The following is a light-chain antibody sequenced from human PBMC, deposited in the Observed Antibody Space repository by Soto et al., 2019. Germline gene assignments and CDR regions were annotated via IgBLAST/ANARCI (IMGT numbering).Light chain of an antibody. CDR3: QQRSNWPKT. CDR1: QSVSSY. V-gene: IGKV3-11*01. Sequence: EIVLTQSPATLSLSPGERATLSCRASQSVSSYLSWYQQKPGQAPRLLIYDASNRATGIPARFSGSGSGPDFTLTISTLEPEDCAVYYCQQRSNWPKTFGPGTKVDIK. J-gene: IGKJ3*01. CDR2: DAS.